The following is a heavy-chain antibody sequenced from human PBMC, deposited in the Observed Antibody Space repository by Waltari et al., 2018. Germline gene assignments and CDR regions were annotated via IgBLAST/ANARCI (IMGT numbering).Heavy chain of an antibody. CDR2: ISGSGGST. CDR1: GGSISSGGYY. D-gene: IGHD2-15*01. V-gene: IGHV3-23*01. Sequence: VQLQESGPGLVKPSQTLSLTCTVSGGSISSGGYYWSWIRQHPGKGLEWVSAISGSGGSTYYADSVKGRFTISRDNSKNTLYLQMNSLRAEDTAVYYCAKIPTKLTSSGPDYWGQGTLVTVSS. CDR3: AKIPTKLTSSGPDY. J-gene: IGHJ4*02.